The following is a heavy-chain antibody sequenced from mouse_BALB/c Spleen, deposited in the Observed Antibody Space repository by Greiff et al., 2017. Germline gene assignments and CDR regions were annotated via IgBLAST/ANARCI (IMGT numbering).Heavy chain of an antibody. CDR3: AREGARYGSSGGFDY. CDR2: ISTYYGDA. D-gene: IGHD1-1*01. V-gene: IGHV1S137*01. J-gene: IGHJ2*01. CDR1: GYTFTDYA. Sequence: VKLQESGAELVRPGVSVKISCKGSGYTFTDYAMHWVKQSHAKSLEWIGVISTYYGDASYNQKFKGKAAMTVDKSSSTAYMELARLTSEDSAIYYCAREGARYGSSGGFDYWGQGTTLTVSS.